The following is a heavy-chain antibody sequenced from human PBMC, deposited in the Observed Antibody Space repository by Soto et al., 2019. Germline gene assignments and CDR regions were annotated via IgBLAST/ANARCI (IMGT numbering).Heavy chain of an antibody. CDR3: ARGEHCSSTSCPAVGAVYYYYGMDV. CDR2: IIPIFGTA. D-gene: IGHD2-2*01. V-gene: IGHV1-69*06. Sequence: ASVKVSCKASGGTFSSYAISWVRQAPGQGLEWMGGIIPIFGTANYAQKFQGRVTITADKSTSTAYMELSSLRSEDTAVYYCARGEHCSSTSCPAVGAVYYYYGMDVWGQGTTVTVSS. J-gene: IGHJ6*02. CDR1: GGTFSSYA.